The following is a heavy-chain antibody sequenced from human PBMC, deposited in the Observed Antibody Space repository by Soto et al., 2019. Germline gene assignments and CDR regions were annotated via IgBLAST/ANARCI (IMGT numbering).Heavy chain of an antibody. D-gene: IGHD6-13*01. V-gene: IGHV1-18*04. CDR3: ARAAGSWSAFDI. J-gene: IGHJ3*02. Sequence: ASVKVSCKASGYTFTSYGISWVRQAPGQGLEWMGWISAYNGNTNYAQKLQGRVTITADESTSTAYMELSSLRSEDTAVYYCARAAGSWSAFDIWGQGTMVTVSS. CDR1: GYTFTSYG. CDR2: ISAYNGNT.